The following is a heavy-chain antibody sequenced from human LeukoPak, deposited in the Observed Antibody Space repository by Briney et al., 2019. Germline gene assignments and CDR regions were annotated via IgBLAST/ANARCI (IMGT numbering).Heavy chain of an antibody. D-gene: IGHD3-22*01. V-gene: IGHV4-30-2*01. CDR3: ARAGYDSSGYYYAEYFQH. Sequence: SETLSLTCAVSGGSISSGGYSWRWIRQPPGKGLEWIGYIYHSGSTYYNPSLKSRVTISVDRSKNQFSLKLSSVTAADTAVYYCARAGYDSSGYYYAEYFQHWGQGTLVTVSS. CDR1: GGSISSGGYS. CDR2: IYHSGST. J-gene: IGHJ1*01.